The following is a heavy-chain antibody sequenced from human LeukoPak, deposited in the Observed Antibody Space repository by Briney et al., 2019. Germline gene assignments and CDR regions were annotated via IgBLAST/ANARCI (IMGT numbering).Heavy chain of an antibody. CDR1: GGSISSSSYY. J-gene: IGHJ6*03. D-gene: IGHD5-12*01. Sequence: SETLSLTCTVSGGSISSSSYYWGWIRQPPGKGLEWIGSIYYSGSTYYNPSLKSRVTISVDTSKNQFSLKLSSVTAADTAVYYCASAYSGYDGRYYMDVWGKGTTVTISS. CDR2: IYYSGST. V-gene: IGHV4-39*07. CDR3: ASAYSGYDGRYYMDV.